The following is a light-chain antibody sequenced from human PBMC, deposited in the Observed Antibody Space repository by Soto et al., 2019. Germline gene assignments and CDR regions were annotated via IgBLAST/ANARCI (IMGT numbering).Light chain of an antibody. J-gene: IGLJ2*01. CDR2: EVS. V-gene: IGLV2-8*01. CDR3: SSYAGSNIVV. Sequence: QSALTQPPSASGSPGQSVTISCTGTSSDVGGYNFVSWYQQHPGKAPKLMIYEVSERPSGVPDRFSGSKSGNTASRTVSILQAEDEADYYCSSYAGSNIVVFGGGTNLTVL. CDR1: SSDVGGYNF.